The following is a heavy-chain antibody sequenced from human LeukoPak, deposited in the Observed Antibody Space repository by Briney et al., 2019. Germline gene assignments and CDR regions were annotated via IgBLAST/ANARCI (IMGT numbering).Heavy chain of an antibody. CDR2: IYTSGST. Sequence: SETLSLTCTVSGGSISSYYWSWIRQPPGKGLEWIGYIYTSGSTNYNPSLKSRVTISVDTSKNQFSLKLSSVTAADTAVYYCARRGYSSYYYYYMDVWGQGTQVTVSS. CDR3: ARRGYSSYYYYYMDV. J-gene: IGHJ6*03. D-gene: IGHD3-22*01. V-gene: IGHV4-4*09. CDR1: GGSISSYY.